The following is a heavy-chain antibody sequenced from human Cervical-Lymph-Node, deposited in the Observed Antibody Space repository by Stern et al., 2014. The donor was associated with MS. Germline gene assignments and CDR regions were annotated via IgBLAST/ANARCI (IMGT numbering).Heavy chain of an antibody. V-gene: IGHV4-30-4*01. J-gene: IGHJ4*02. CDR1: GGSISSGDNY. CDR2: IHYSGGT. D-gene: IGHD4-17*01. CDR3: ARVPDYGDAFFDY. Sequence: QVQLVESGPGLVKPSQTLSLTCTVSGGSISSGDNYWSWIRQPPGKGQEWIGYIHYSGGTYFNPSLKSRATISADTSKNQFSLKLNSMTAADTAVYYCARVPDYGDAFFDYWGQGILVTVSS.